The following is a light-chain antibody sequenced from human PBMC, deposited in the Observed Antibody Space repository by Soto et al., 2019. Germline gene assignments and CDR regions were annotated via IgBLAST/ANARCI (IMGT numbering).Light chain of an antibody. V-gene: IGKV3-11*01. CDR1: PSVTNY. CDR3: QQRNIWPPVT. CDR2: GAF. Sequence: EIVLTQSPATLSLSPGERATLSCRASPSVTNYLAWYQQNPGQAPRRVIYGAFNRATGIPARFSGSGSGTDFTRTISSLEPEDFSVYYCQQRNIWPPVTFGQGTRLEL. J-gene: IGKJ5*01.